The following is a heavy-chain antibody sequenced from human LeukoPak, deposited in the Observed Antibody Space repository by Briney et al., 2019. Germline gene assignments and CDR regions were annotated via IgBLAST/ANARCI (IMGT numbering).Heavy chain of an antibody. D-gene: IGHD4-23*01. CDR3: ARYDYGGNTHFDY. CDR1: GGTFSSYA. V-gene: IGHV1-69*01. CDR2: IIPIFGTA. Sequence: SVKVSCKASGGTFSSYAISWVRQAPGQGLEWMGGIIPIFGTANYAQKFQGRVTITADESTSTAYMEPSSLRSEDTAVYYCARYDYGGNTHFDYWGQGTLVTVSS. J-gene: IGHJ4*02.